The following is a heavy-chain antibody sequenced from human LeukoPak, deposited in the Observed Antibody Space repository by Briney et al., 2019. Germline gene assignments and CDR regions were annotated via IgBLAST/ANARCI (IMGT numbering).Heavy chain of an antibody. CDR2: SYYSGST. D-gene: IGHD3-10*01. CDR3: ARDMDYYGSGSYYTWGY. CDR1: GDSIRSFF. V-gene: IGHV4-59*08. J-gene: IGHJ4*02. Sequence: PSETLSLTCNCSGDSIRSFFRNLDRQPPGKGPEGICYSYYSGSTNYNPSLRSRVTISVDTSKNQFSLKLSSVTAADTAVYYCARDMDYYGSGSYYTWGYWGQGTLVTVSS.